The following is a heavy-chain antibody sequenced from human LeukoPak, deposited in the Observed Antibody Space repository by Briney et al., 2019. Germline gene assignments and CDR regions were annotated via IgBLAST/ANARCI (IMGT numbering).Heavy chain of an antibody. CDR3: ARVVAAAGNYYYYYMDV. J-gene: IGHJ6*03. D-gene: IGHD6-13*01. Sequence: GSLRLSCAASGFTFSSYAMSWIRQPPGKGLEWIGYIYYSGSTNYNPSLKSRVTISVDTSKNQFSLKLSSVTAADTAVYYCARVVAAAGNYYYYYMDVWGKGTTVTISS. CDR1: GFTFSSYA. CDR2: IYYSGST. V-gene: IGHV4-59*01.